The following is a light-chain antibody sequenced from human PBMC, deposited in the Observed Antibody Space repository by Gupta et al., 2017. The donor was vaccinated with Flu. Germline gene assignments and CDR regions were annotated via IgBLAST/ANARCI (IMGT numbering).Light chain of an antibody. CDR2: RNN. J-gene: IGLJ2*01. Sequence: QSVLTQPPPASGTPGQRVTIPCSGSSSNIGSNYMFWYRQLPGTAPTLLIYRNNQRPSGVPDRFSGSKSGTSASLAISGLRSEDEADYYCAAWDDSLSGPVFGGGTKLTV. CDR1: SSNIGSNY. V-gene: IGLV1-47*01. CDR3: AAWDDSLSGPV.